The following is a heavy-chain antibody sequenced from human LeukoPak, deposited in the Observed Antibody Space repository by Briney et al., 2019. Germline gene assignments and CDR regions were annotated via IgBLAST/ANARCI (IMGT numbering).Heavy chain of an antibody. Sequence: GESLKISCKASGYTFTNYWIGWVRQMPGRGLEWMGIIYPADSDSKYSPSFQGLVTISADKSISTAYLQWSSLKASDTAMYYCARLGYRVRGVISWFDPWGQGTLVTVSS. J-gene: IGHJ5*02. CDR2: IYPADSDS. CDR3: ARLGYRVRGVISWFDP. V-gene: IGHV5-51*01. CDR1: GYTFTNYW. D-gene: IGHD3-10*01.